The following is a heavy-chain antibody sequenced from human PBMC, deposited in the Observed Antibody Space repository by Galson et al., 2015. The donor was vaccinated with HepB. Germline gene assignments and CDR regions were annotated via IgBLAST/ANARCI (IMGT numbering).Heavy chain of an antibody. Sequence: SVKVSCKASGYTFSSYDINWVRQATGQGLEWMGWMNPKSGNTGYAQKFQGRVTMTRNTSRSTAYMELSSPRSEDTAVYYCARGLISSSGFYYNYYGMHVWGQGTTVTVSS. CDR1: GYTFSSYD. CDR2: MNPKSGNT. CDR3: ARGLISSSGFYYNYYGMHV. J-gene: IGHJ6*02. D-gene: IGHD6-19*01. V-gene: IGHV1-8*01.